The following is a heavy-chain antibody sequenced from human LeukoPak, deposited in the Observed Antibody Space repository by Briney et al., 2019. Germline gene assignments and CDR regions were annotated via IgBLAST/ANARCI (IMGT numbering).Heavy chain of an antibody. D-gene: IGHD2-2*02. J-gene: IGHJ4*02. V-gene: IGHV3-7*03. Sequence: PGGSLRLSCAASGFTFSSYWMNWARQAPGKGLEWVASINHDGNVNYYVDSVKGRFTIFRDNAKNSLYLQMNSLRAEDTAVYYCAKKGCSSTSCYTMEFDYWGQGTLVTVSS. CDR1: GFTFSSYW. CDR2: INHDGNVN. CDR3: AKKGCSSTSCYTMEFDY.